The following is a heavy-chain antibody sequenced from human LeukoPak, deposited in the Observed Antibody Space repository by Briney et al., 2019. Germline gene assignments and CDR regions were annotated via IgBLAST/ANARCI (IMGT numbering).Heavy chain of an antibody. CDR3: ARGRLRWQPYDY. V-gene: IGHV4-34*01. J-gene: IGHJ4*02. Sequence: PETLSLTCAVYGGSFSGYYWSWIRQPPGKGLEWIGEINHSGSTNYNPSLKSRVTISVDTSKNQFSLKLSSVTAADTAVYYCARGRLRWQPYDYWGQGTLVTVSS. CDR2: INHSGST. D-gene: IGHD4-23*01. CDR1: GGSFSGYY.